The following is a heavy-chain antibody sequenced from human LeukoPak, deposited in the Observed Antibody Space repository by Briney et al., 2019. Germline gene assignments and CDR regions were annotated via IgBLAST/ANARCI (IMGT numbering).Heavy chain of an antibody. CDR3: AREYSGYDHWRLYYFDY. CDR1: GGTFSSYA. Sequence: SVKVSCKASGGTFSSYAISWVRQAPGQGLEWMGGIIPIFGTANYAQKFQGRVTITADESTSTAYMELSSLRSEDTAVYYCAREYSGYDHWRLYYFDYWGQGTLVTVSS. J-gene: IGHJ4*02. V-gene: IGHV1-69*13. D-gene: IGHD5-12*01. CDR2: IIPIFGTA.